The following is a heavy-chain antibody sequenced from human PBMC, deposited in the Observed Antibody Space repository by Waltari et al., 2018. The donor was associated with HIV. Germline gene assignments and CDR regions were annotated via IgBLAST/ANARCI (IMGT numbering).Heavy chain of an antibody. CDR2: IYYSGST. Sequence: QVQLQESGPGLVKPSQTLSLTCTVSGGSFSSGGYYWNWIRQHPGKGLEWIGYIYYSGSTYYNPSLKSRVTISADTSKNQFSLMLSSVTAADTAVYYCARDLEYINSWHDAFDIWGQGTMVTVSS. CDR1: GGSFSSGGYY. J-gene: IGHJ3*02. D-gene: IGHD6-13*01. CDR3: ARDLEYINSWHDAFDI. V-gene: IGHV4-31*03.